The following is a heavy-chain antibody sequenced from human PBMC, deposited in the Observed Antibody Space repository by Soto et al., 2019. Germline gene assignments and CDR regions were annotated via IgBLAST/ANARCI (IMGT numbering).Heavy chain of an antibody. V-gene: IGHV4-34*01. CDR1: GGSFSGYY. CDR2: INHSGST. D-gene: IGHD3-10*01. J-gene: IGHJ6*03. Sequence: SETLSLTCAVYGGSFSGYYWSWIRQPPGKGLEWIGEINHSGSTNYNPSLKSRVTISVDTSKNQFSLKLSSVTAADTAVYYCARGRVPYYYGSGRKNYYYYYMDVWGKGTTVTVSS. CDR3: ARGRVPYYYGSGRKNYYYYYMDV.